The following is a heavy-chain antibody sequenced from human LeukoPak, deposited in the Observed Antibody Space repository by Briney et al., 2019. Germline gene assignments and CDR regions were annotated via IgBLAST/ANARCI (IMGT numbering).Heavy chain of an antibody. Sequence: GESLKIFCKGSGYSFTNFWIGWVRQMPGRGLEWMGVIYPGDSDTRYSPSFQGQVTMSADKSISTAYLQWSSLRASDTAIYYCARAYSSSWYRFDPWGQGTLVTVSS. J-gene: IGHJ5*02. CDR2: IYPGDSDT. V-gene: IGHV5-51*01. CDR3: ARAYSSSWYRFDP. D-gene: IGHD6-13*01. CDR1: GYSFTNFW.